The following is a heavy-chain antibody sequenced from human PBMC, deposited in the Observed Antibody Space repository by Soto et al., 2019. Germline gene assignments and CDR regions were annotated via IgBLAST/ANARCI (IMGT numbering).Heavy chain of an antibody. CDR3: AKALHYHFWSLQY. Sequence: SLRLSCASSVFTFDDYAMHCVREAPGKGLEWVSGISWNSGSIGYADSVKGRFTISRDNAKNSLYLQMNSLRAEDTALYYCAKALHYHFWSLQYLGQGTLVNLS. V-gene: IGHV3-9*01. J-gene: IGHJ4*02. CDR1: VFTFDDYA. D-gene: IGHD3-3*01. CDR2: ISWNSGSI.